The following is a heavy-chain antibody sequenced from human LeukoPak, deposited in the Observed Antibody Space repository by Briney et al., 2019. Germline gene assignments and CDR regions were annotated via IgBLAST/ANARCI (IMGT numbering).Heavy chain of an antibody. Sequence: KPSETLSLTCAVYGGSFSGYYWSWIRQPPGKGLEWIGEINHSGSTNYNPSLKSRVTLSVDTSKNQFSLKLSSVTAADTAVYYCARTYYDFWSGYSHFDYWGQGALVTVSS. CDR3: ARTYYDFWSGYSHFDY. D-gene: IGHD3-3*01. CDR2: INHSGST. CDR1: GGSFSGYY. V-gene: IGHV4-34*01. J-gene: IGHJ4*02.